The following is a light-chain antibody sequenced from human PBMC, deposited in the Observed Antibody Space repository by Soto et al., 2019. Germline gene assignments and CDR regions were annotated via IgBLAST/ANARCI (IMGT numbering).Light chain of an antibody. V-gene: IGLV2-14*03. CDR2: EDS. Sequence: QSALTQPASVSGSPGQSLTISCTGTSNDVGAYNYVSWYQQQPGKAPKLIIYEDSHRPSGVSNRFSGSKSGNTASLTISALHVEDEADYFCSSHSSSSPYVFGRGTKVTVL. J-gene: IGLJ1*01. CDR1: SNDVGAYNY. CDR3: SSHSSSSPYV.